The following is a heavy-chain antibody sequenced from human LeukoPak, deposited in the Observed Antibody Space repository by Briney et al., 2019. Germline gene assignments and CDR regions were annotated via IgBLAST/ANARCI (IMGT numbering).Heavy chain of an antibody. CDR3: ARDKGFSGTKYPDY. CDR1: GFTFSRYS. CDR2: ISSSSSYI. Sequence: PGGSLRLSCEASGFTFSRYSLTWVRQAPGKGLEWVSSISSSSSYIYYADSVKGRFTISRDNAKNSLYLQMNSLRAEDTALYYCARDKGFSGTKYPDYWGQGTLVTVSS. D-gene: IGHD1-26*01. J-gene: IGHJ4*02. V-gene: IGHV3-21*01.